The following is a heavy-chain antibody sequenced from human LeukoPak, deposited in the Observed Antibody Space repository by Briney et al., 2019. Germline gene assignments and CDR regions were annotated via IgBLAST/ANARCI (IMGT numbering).Heavy chain of an antibody. CDR1: GGSISSSSYY. D-gene: IGHD5-18*01. CDR3: ARGRGYSYGPFDY. CDR2: IYYSGST. J-gene: IGHJ4*02. Sequence: SGTLSLTCTVSGGSISSSSYYWGWIRQPPGKGLEWIGSIYYSGSTYYNPSLKSRVTISVDTSKNQFSLKLSSVTVADTAVYYCARGRGYSYGPFDYWGQGTLVTVSS. V-gene: IGHV4-39*07.